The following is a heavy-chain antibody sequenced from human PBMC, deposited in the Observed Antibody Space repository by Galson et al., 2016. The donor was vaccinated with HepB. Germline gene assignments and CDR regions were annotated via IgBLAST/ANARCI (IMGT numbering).Heavy chain of an antibody. D-gene: IGHD3-22*01. J-gene: IGHJ4*02. V-gene: IGHV1-2*02. CDR1: GYTFTGYY. CDR2: INPHTGGT. CDR3: ARGTYSSGTNYFD. Sequence: SVKVSCKAAGYTFTGYYLHWVLQAPGQGPEWMGWINPHTGGTFSAQKFQGRVTMTRDTSINTAYMELSSLGFDDTAVYYCARGTYSSGTNYFDWGQGTLVTVSS.